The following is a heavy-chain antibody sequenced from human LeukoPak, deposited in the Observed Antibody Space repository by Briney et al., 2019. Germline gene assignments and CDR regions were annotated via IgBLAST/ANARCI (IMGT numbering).Heavy chain of an antibody. CDR2: ISSSGSTI. J-gene: IGHJ6*02. CDR1: GSTFSSYV. CDR3: ARGREYSGYPRLGYYYYGMDV. V-gene: IGHV3-48*03. Sequence: GGSLRLSCAASGSTFSSYVMSWVRQAPGKGREWVSYISSSGSTIYYADSVKGRFTISRDNAKNSLYLQMNSLRAEDTAVYYCARGREYSGYPRLGYYYYGMDVWGQGTTVTVSS. D-gene: IGHD5-12*01.